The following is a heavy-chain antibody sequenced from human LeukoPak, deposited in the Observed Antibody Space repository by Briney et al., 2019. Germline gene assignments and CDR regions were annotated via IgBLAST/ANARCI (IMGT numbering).Heavy chain of an antibody. CDR2: IKSKTDGGTT. V-gene: IGHV3-15*01. Sequence: PGRSLRLSCAASGFTFDDYAMHWVRQAPGKGLEWVGRIKSKTDGGTTDYAAPVKGRFTISRDDSKNTLYLQMNSLKTEDTAVYYCTTAGTIFGVVHYYYYYMDVWGKGTTVTVSS. D-gene: IGHD3-3*01. J-gene: IGHJ6*03. CDR1: GFTFDDYA. CDR3: TTAGTIFGVVHYYYYYMDV.